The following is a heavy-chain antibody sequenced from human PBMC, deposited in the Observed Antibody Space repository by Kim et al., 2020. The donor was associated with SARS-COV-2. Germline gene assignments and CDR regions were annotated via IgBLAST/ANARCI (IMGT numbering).Heavy chain of an antibody. Sequence: ASVKVSCKASGYTFTGYFLHWVRLAPGQGLEWMGRINPNSGATNYAQTFQGRVTMTRDTSISTAYMELSSLRSDDTAVYYCARDQETSRYYYFGMDVWGQGTTVTVSS. V-gene: IGHV1-2*06. CDR1: GYTFTGYF. D-gene: IGHD3-9*01. CDR3: ARDQETSRYYYFGMDV. CDR2: INPNSGAT. J-gene: IGHJ6*02.